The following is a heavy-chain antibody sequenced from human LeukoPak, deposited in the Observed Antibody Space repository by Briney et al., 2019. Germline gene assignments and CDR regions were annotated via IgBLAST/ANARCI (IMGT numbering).Heavy chain of an antibody. Sequence: GGSLRLSCAASGFTFSSHWMSWVRQAPGKGLEWVANIKQDGSEKYYVDSVKGRFTISRDNAKNSLYLQMNSLRGEDTAVYFCARLSGYCSSTSCYTSEYFQHWGQGTLVTVSS. CDR1: GFTFSSHW. D-gene: IGHD2-2*02. V-gene: IGHV3-7*01. J-gene: IGHJ1*01. CDR2: IKQDGSEK. CDR3: ARLSGYCSSTSCYTSEYFQH.